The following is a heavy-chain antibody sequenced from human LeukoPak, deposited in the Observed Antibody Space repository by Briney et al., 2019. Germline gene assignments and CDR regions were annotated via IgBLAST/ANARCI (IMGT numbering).Heavy chain of an antibody. J-gene: IGHJ4*02. CDR2: INPKNGDT. D-gene: IGHD3-10*01. Sequence: ASVKVSCKASGYTFVNYYIHWVRQAPGQGLQWMGWINPKNGDTHYTQKFQDRVTMTSDTSISTLYMELSRLRSDDTAIYYCARRGSYFVSWGQGTLVTVSS. CDR1: GYTFVNYY. V-gene: IGHV1-2*02. CDR3: ARRGSYFVS.